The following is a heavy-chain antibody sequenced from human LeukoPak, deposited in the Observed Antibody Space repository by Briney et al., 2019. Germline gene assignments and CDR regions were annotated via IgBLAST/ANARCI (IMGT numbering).Heavy chain of an antibody. CDR3: TTEPIDYFDTSGYLDY. CDR2: IKSKSDGGTP. CDR1: GLTFAHAW. D-gene: IGHD3-22*01. J-gene: IGHJ4*02. Sequence: GGSLRLSCAASGLTFAHAWMSWVRQSPGKGLEWVGRIKSKSDGGTPGYAAPVKGRFTISRDDSKNTVFLQMNSLKTEDTAVYYCTTEPIDYFDTSGYLDYWGQGALVTVSS. V-gene: IGHV3-15*01.